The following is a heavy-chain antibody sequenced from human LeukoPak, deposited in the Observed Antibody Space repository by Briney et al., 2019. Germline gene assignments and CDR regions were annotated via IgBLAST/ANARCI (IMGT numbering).Heavy chain of an antibody. CDR3: ARVDGTPEDY. J-gene: IGHJ4*02. CDR2: VYYSGST. CDR1: GGSISTYY. V-gene: IGHV4-59*01. Sequence: SETLSLTCNVFGGSISTYYWSWIRQPPGKGLEWIGCVYYSGSTNYSPALKSRVTISVDTSKNQISLKLSSVTAADTAVYYCARVDGTPEDYWGQGTLVTVSS.